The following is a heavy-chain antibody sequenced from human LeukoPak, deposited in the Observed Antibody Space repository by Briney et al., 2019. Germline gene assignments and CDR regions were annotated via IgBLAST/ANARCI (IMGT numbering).Heavy chain of an antibody. V-gene: IGHV1-69*04. CDR2: IIPILGIA. CDR3: ARESGGDFYYYYGMDV. J-gene: IGHJ6*02. D-gene: IGHD2-21*02. Sequence: SVKVSCKASGYTFTSYGISWVRQAPGQGLEWMGRIIPILGIANYAQKFQGRVTITADKSTSTAYMELSSLRSEDTAVYYCARESGGDFYYYYGMDVWGQGTTVTVSS. CDR1: GYTFTSYG.